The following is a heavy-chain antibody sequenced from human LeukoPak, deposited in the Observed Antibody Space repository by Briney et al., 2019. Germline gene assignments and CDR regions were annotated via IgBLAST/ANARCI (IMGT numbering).Heavy chain of an antibody. CDR2: ISSSSSYI. CDR1: GFTFSSYS. J-gene: IGHJ3*02. V-gene: IGHV3-21*01. Sequence: GGSLRLSCAASGFTFSSYSMNWVRQAPGKGLEWVSSISSSSSYIYYADSVKGRLTISRDNAKNSLYLQMNSLRAEDTAVYYCARDEGSRDYGGNPNAFDIWGQGTMVTVSS. D-gene: IGHD4-23*01. CDR3: ARDEGSRDYGGNPNAFDI.